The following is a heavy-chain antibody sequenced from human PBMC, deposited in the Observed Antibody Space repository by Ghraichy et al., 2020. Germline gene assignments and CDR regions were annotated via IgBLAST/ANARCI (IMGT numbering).Heavy chain of an antibody. CDR3: AREVINWLDP. CDR2: IDPHSGDT. Sequence: ASVKVSCKGSGFILTGYSIHWARQVPGQGLEWMGRIDPHSGDTNSAQKFQGRVTITRDTSINTAYMELSGLKSDDTAIYFCAREVINWLDPWGQGTLVTVSS. D-gene: IGHD3-10*01. CDR1: GFILTGYS. J-gene: IGHJ5*01. V-gene: IGHV1-2*06.